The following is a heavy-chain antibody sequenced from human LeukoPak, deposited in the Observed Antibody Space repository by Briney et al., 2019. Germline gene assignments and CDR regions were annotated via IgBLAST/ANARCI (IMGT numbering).Heavy chain of an antibody. V-gene: IGHV3-7*03. CDR3: AKDQAVVVPAASYFDY. D-gene: IGHD2-2*01. Sequence: PGGSLRLSCAASGFTFSSHWMNWVRQAPGKGLEWVANIKEDGSEKYYVDSVKGRFSISRDNAKNSLYLQMNSLRAEDTAVYYCAKDQAVVVPAASYFDYWGQGTLVTVSS. J-gene: IGHJ4*02. CDR1: GFTFSSHW. CDR2: IKEDGSEK.